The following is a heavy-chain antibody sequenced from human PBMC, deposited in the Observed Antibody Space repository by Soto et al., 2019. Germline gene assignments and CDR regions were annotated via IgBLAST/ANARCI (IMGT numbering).Heavy chain of an antibody. V-gene: IGHV3-23*01. CDR2: MSSSGGRT. D-gene: IGHD3-3*01. Sequence: EVQLLESGGGLVQPGGSLRLSCAASGFSFSSNAMSWVRQAPGQGLEWVSGMSSSGGRTYYADSVKGRFTISRDTSKNTLYLQMNSLRAEDTAIYYCAKDFISGVGRDAFDVWGQGTMVTVSS. CDR3: AKDFISGVGRDAFDV. CDR1: GFSFSSNA. J-gene: IGHJ3*01.